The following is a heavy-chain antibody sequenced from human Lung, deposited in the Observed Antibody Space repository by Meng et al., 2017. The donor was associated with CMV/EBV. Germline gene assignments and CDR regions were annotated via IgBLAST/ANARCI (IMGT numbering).Heavy chain of an antibody. V-gene: IGHV4-39*01. CDR3: ARRRGGSGRDC. D-gene: IGHD3-10*01. J-gene: IGHJ4*02. Sequence: QLQLQESGPGLVKPSETLSLTFTVSGGSISSSNYYWDWIRQPPGKGLEWIGAIYHSGSTSYNPSLQSRVTMFVDTSKNQFSLMLTSVTATDTAVYYCARRRGGSGRDCWGQGTLVTVSS. CDR2: IYHSGST. CDR1: GGSISSSNYY.